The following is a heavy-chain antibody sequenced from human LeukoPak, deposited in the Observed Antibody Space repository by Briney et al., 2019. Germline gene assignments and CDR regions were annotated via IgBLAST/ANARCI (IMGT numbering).Heavy chain of an antibody. CDR1: GYSFSSYW. CDR3: VTQVDFPSRRTYNIVNKGFHS. CDR2: IYPADSDT. Sequence: GESLKISCKGSGYSFSSYWIGWVRQMPGKSLEWMGIIYPADSDTRYNPSFKGQVTISADRSISTAYLQWSSLKASDTAMYFCVTQVDFPSRRTYNIVNKGFHSWGQGTLITVSS. J-gene: IGHJ4*02. V-gene: IGHV5-51*01. D-gene: IGHD3-16*02.